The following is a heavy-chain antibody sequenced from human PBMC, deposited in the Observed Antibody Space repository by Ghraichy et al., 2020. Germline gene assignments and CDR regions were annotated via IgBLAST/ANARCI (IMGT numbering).Heavy chain of an antibody. CDR1: GYTFTSYG. J-gene: IGHJ6*02. CDR3: ARDPFRANTVSTFRYSMDV. CDR2: ISAYNGNT. Sequence: ASVKVSCKASGYTFTSYGISWVRQAPGQGLEWMGWISAYNGNTNYAQKLQGRVTMTTDTSTSTAYMELRSLRSDDTAVYYCARDPFRANTVSTFRYSMDVWGQGTTVTVSS. V-gene: IGHV1-18*01. D-gene: IGHD4-17*01.